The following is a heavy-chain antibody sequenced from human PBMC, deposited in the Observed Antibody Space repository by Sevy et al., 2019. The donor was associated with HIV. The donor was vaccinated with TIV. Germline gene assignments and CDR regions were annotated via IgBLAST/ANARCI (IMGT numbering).Heavy chain of an antibody. CDR2: IKSNIDGAAI. V-gene: IGHV3-15*01. D-gene: IGHD2-15*01. Sequence: GESLKISCVASEFIFNDAWMHWVRQAPGKGLEWVGRIKSNIDGAAIDYAAPVKGRFTISRDDSKNTVFLQMNSLKSEDTAVYFCTTIGRDCSGIGCQISWGQGTQVTVSS. CDR3: TTIGRDCSGIGCQIS. CDR1: EFIFNDAW. J-gene: IGHJ5*02.